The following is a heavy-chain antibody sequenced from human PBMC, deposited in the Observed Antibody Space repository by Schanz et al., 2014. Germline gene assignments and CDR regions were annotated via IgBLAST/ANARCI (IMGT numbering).Heavy chain of an antibody. D-gene: IGHD3-9*01. CDR2: ISGYNGNT. J-gene: IGHJ4*02. CDR3: ARGWGYDALTGYVF. Sequence: SGAEVKKPGASVKVSCKASGYTFRHYGISWLRQAPGQGLEWMGYISGYNGNTNYAPKVQDRVTMTTDTSTSTAYMELRSLRSDDTAVYYCARGWGYDALTGYVFWGQGTLVTVSS. V-gene: IGHV1-18*04. CDR1: GYTFRHYG.